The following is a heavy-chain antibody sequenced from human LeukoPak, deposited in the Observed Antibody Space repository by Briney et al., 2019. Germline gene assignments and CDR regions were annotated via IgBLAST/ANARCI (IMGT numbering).Heavy chain of an antibody. CDR3: ARGRNDFDY. J-gene: IGHJ4*02. CDR2: ISYSGST. Sequence: SETLSLTCTVSGVSIHSYYWSWIRQPPGKGLEWIGDISYSGSTYYNPSLKSRGTISLGTSKTQFSLRLTSVTAADTAMYYCARGRNDFDYWGQGTLVTVSS. CDR1: GVSIHSYY. D-gene: IGHD1-1*01. V-gene: IGHV4-59*13.